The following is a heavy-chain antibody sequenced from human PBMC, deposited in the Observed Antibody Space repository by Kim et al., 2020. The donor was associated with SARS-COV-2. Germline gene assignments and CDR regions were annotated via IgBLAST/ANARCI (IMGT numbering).Heavy chain of an antibody. CDR1: GGSISSSSYY. CDR2: IYYSGST. D-gene: IGHD3-9*01. V-gene: IGHV4-39*01. J-gene: IGHJ4*02. Sequence: SETLSLTCTVSGGSISSSSYYWGWIRQPPGKGLEWIGSIYYSGSTYYNPSLKSRVTISVDTSKNQFSLKLSSVTAADTAVYYWARHLRSGLVASPRFFDYGGRGTVVTVSS. CDR3: ARHLRSGLVASPRFFDY.